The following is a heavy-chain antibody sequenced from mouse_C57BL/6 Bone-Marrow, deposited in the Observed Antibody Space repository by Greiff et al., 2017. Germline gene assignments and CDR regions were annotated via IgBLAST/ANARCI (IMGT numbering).Heavy chain of an antibody. CDR2: SRNKANDYTT. Sequence: EVQGVESGGGLVQSGRSLRLSCATSGFTFSDFYMEWVRQAPGKGLEWIAASRNKANDYTTEYSASVKGRFIVSRDTSQSILYLQMNALRAEDTAIYYCARDPTGPFAYWGQGTLVTVSA. J-gene: IGHJ3*01. D-gene: IGHD4-1*01. CDR3: ARDPTGPFAY. V-gene: IGHV7-1*01. CDR1: GFTFSDFY.